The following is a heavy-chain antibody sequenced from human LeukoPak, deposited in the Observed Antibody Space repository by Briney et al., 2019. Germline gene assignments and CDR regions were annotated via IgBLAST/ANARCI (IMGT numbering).Heavy chain of an antibody. J-gene: IGHJ4*02. CDR1: GGSFSSYA. CDR2: IIPILDIA. V-gene: IGHV1-69*04. D-gene: IGHD3-22*01. CDR3: ASREYDSSSYYLYYLDY. Sequence: SVKVSCKAPGGSFSSYAFSWVRQAPGQGLEWMGRIIPILDIADYAQNFQGRVTITADKSTTTAYMEVSSLRSEDTAVYYCASREYDSSSYYLYYLDYWGQGTLVTVSS.